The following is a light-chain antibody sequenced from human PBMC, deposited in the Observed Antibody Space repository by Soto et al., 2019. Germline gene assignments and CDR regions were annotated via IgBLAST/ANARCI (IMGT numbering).Light chain of an antibody. J-gene: IGKJ1*01. CDR3: QQYNSSPWT. CDR2: DAS. V-gene: IGKV1-5*01. Sequence: DIQMTQSPSTLSASVGDRLTITCRASPIIRSWLAWYQQKPGKAPNLLIYDASSVQIGDPSRLLCSGTGTDFTLTIRGLQSDDFANYFRQQYNSSPWTFGKCTKVEIK. CDR1: PIIRSW.